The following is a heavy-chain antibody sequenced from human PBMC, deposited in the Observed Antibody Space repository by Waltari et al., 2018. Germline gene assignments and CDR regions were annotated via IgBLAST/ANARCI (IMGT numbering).Heavy chain of an antibody. Sequence: QLQLQESGPRLVKPSETLSLTCAVSGGSFSDTIYYWAWIRQPPGKGLEWIGSRYYNGNTCYHPSLKSPVTIPKDPSKTQWPLTLTTVTAADTAVYYCVGPYIGYIGSWFDPWGQGTLVTVSS. CDR1: GGSFSDTIYY. J-gene: IGHJ5*02. CDR3: VGPYIGYIGSWFDP. D-gene: IGHD5-12*01. CDR2: RYYNGNT. V-gene: IGHV4-39*07.